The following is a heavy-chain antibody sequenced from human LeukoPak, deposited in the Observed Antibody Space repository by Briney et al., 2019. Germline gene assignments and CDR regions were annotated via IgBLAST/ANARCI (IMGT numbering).Heavy chain of an antibody. Sequence: SETLSLTCTVSGGSISSYYWSWIRQPPGKGLEWIGEINHSGSTNYNPSLKSRVTISVDTSKNQFSLKLSSVTAADTAVYYCARALVSSSWIDYWGQGTLVTVSS. V-gene: IGHV4-34*01. D-gene: IGHD6-13*01. CDR3: ARALVSSSWIDY. J-gene: IGHJ4*02. CDR1: GGSISSYY. CDR2: INHSGST.